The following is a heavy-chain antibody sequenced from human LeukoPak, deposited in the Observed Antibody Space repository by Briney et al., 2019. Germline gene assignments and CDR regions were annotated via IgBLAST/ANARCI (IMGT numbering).Heavy chain of an antibody. V-gene: IGHV3-23*01. CDR2: ISGSGGST. CDR3: AKDLWFGELSDYFDY. J-gene: IGHJ4*02. D-gene: IGHD3-10*01. Sequence: PGGSLRLSCAASGFTFSSYAMSWVRQAPGKGLEWVSAISGSGGSTYYADSVKGRFTISRDNSKNTLYLQMNSLRAEDAAVYYCAKDLWFGELSDYFDYWGQGTLVTVSS. CDR1: GFTFSSYA.